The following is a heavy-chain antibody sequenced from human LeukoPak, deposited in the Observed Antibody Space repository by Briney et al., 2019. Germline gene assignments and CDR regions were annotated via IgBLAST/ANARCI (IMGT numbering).Heavy chain of an antibody. D-gene: IGHD3-10*01. CDR2: IHKNAIT. J-gene: IGHJ6*03. CDR3: ARSLRVRGVPDHMDV. CDR1: GFTVSSNY. Sequence: GGSLRLSCAASGFTVSSNYMSWVRQAPGKGLEWVSVIHKNAITSYTDTVKGRFTISRDNSKNTLYLQMNNLTADDTAVYYCARSLRVRGVPDHMDVWGKGTTVTVSS. V-gene: IGHV3-53*01.